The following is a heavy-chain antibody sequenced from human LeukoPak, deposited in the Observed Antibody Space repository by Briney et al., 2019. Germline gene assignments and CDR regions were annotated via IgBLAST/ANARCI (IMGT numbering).Heavy chain of an antibody. CDR1: GYSFNSYY. Sequence: ASVKVSCKASGYSFNSYYMHWVRQAPGQGLEWMGIINPSGSSTTYTQKFQGRVTVTRDTSTSTVYMELSSLRSEDTAVYYCARDVSDCSGGSCYSYFDYWGQGSLVTVSS. D-gene: IGHD2-15*01. CDR3: ARDVSDCSGGSCYSYFDY. V-gene: IGHV1-46*02. J-gene: IGHJ4*02. CDR2: INPSGSST.